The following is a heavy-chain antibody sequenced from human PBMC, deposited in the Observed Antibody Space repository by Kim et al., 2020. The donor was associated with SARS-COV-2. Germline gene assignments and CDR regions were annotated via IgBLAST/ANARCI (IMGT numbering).Heavy chain of an antibody. CDR2: SGNT. CDR3: ARGRGQQI. V-gene: IGHV1-8*01. J-gene: IGHJ3*02. D-gene: IGHD6-13*01. Sequence: SGNTGYAQKFQGRVTMTRNTSISTAYRELSSLRSEDTAVYYCARGRGQQIWGQGTMVTVSS.